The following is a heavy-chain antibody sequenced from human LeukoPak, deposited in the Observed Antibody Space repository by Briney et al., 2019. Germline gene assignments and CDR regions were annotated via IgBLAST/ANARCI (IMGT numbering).Heavy chain of an antibody. Sequence: PGGSLRLSCAASGFTFSSYVMSWVRQAPGKGLEWVSGISGSGGSTNYADSVKGRFTISRDNSKNTLYLQMNSLRAEDTAVYYCAREYSRLGGFDYWGQGTLVTVSS. CDR1: GFTFSSYV. CDR2: ISGSGGST. J-gene: IGHJ4*02. V-gene: IGHV3-23*01. CDR3: AREYSRLGGFDY. D-gene: IGHD5-12*01.